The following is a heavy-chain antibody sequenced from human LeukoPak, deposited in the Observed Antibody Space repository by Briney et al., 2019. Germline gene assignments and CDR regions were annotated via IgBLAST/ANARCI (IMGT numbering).Heavy chain of an antibody. CDR1: GFTFSSYD. CDR2: ISYDGSNK. D-gene: IGHD3-3*01. V-gene: IGHV3-30*18. CDR3: AKDRTYYDFWSGYFDY. J-gene: IGHJ4*02. Sequence: GGSLRLSCAASGFTFSSYDMHWVRQAPGKGLEWVAVISYDGSNKYYADSVKGRFTISRDNSKNTLYLQMNSLRAEDTAVYYCAKDRTYYDFWSGYFDYWGQGTLVTVSS.